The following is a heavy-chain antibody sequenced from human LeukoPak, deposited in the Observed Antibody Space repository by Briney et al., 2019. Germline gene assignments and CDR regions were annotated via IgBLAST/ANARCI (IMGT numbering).Heavy chain of an antibody. J-gene: IGHJ4*02. V-gene: IGHV3-7*01. Sequence: GGSLRLSCAASGFTFSSFWMSWVRQAPGKGLEWVANIKQEGSEKYYVGFVKGRFTISRDDARNSLYLQMNSLRAEDTAVYFCARGFELDYWGQGTLVTVSS. CDR2: IKQEGSEK. CDR1: GFTFSSFW. CDR3: ARGFELDY.